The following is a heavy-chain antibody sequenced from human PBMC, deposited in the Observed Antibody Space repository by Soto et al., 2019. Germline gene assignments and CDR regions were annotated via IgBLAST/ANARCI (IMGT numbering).Heavy chain of an antibody. CDR2: ISYDGSNK. Sequence: GGSLRLSCAASGFTFSSYAMHWVRQAPGKGLEWVAVISYDGSNKYYADSVKGRFTISRDNSKNTLYLQMNSLRAEDTAVYYCAGPTSNWGQGTLVTRLL. D-gene: IGHD5-12*01. V-gene: IGHV3-30-3*01. CDR1: GFTFSSYA. J-gene: IGHJ4*02. CDR3: AGPTSN.